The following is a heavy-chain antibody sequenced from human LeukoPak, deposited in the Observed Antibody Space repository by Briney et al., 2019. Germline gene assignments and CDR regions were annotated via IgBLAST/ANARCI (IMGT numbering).Heavy chain of an antibody. CDR2: IYYSGST. Sequence: SETLSLTCTVSGGSISSGDCYWSWIRQPPGKGLEWIGYIYYSGSTYYNPSLKSRVTISVDTSKNQFSLKLSSVAAADTAVYYCARDGDGGTYFDYWGQGTLVTVSS. J-gene: IGHJ4*02. D-gene: IGHD4-23*01. V-gene: IGHV4-30-4*01. CDR1: GGSISSGDCY. CDR3: ARDGDGGTYFDY.